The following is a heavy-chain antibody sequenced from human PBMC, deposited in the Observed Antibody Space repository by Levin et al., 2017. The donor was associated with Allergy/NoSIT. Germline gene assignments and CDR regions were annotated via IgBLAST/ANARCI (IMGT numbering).Heavy chain of an antibody. V-gene: IGHV4-39*07. J-gene: IGHJ6*02. Sequence: ASETLSLTCTVSGGSISTSSYYWGWIRQPPGKGLEWIGNIYHSGSTYYTPSLRSRVTISVDTSKNQFSLRVNSVTAADTAVYYCARDEMVHEIQYYYGMDVWGQGTTVTVSS. CDR3: ARDEMVHEIQYYYGMDV. D-gene: IGHD2-8*01. CDR2: IYHSGST. CDR1: GGSISTSSYY.